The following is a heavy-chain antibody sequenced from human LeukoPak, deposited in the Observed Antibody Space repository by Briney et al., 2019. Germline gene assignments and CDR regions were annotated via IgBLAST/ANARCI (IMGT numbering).Heavy chain of an antibody. CDR3: ASEGGIVVVPAAIGY. Sequence: GGSLRLSCVASGFTFRSYGMHWVRQAPGKGLEWVAFLRKDGTNKDYADSVKGRFTISRDNAKNTLYLQMNSLRAEDTAVYYCASEGGIVVVPAAIGYWGQGTLVTVSS. D-gene: IGHD2-2*01. V-gene: IGHV3-30*02. CDR1: GFTFRSYG. CDR2: LRKDGTNK. J-gene: IGHJ4*02.